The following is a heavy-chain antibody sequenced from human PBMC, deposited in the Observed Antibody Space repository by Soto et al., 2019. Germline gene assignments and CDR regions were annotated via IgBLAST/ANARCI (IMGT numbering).Heavy chain of an antibody. J-gene: IGHJ6*02. V-gene: IGHV3-30*04. CDR3: ARNLQFFDWMGFYGMDV. D-gene: IGHD3-9*01. CDR1: AFIFSTYA. Sequence: QVQLEESGGGVVQPGRSLRLSCVASAFIFSTYAMYWVRQAPGKGLEWVTFISYEGSKKDYADSVKGRFTISRDNSKNTVYLQMNSLRPEDTAVYYCARNLQFFDWMGFYGMDVWGQGTTVTVSS. CDR2: ISYEGSKK.